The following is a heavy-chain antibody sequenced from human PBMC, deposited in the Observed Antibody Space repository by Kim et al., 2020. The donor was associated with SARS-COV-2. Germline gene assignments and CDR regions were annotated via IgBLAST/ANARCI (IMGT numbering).Heavy chain of an antibody. CDR1: GFTFSSYA. V-gene: IGHV3-23*01. CDR3: AKFDWEGTAYYYDSSGYYYWFGY. J-gene: IGHJ5*01. Sequence: GGSLRLSCAASGFTFSSYAMSWVRQAPGKGLEWVSAISGSGGSTYYADSVKGRFTISRDNSKNTLYLQMNSLRAEDTAVYYCAKFDWEGTAYYYDSSGYYYWFGYWGQGTMVTVSS. CDR2: ISGSGGST. D-gene: IGHD3-22*01.